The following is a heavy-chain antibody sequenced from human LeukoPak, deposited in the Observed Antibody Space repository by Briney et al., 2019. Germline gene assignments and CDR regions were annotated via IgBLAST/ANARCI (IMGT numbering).Heavy chain of an antibody. J-gene: IGHJ4*02. CDR3: ARGDWGRSWNLLGFDY. Sequence: GGSLRLSCAASGFTFSTYSMTWVRQAPGKGLEWVSYIGSRSSTIYYADSVKGRFTISRDNAKNSLYLQMNSLRAEDTAVYYCARGDWGRSWNLLGFDYWGQGTLVTVSS. CDR2: IGSRSSTI. CDR1: GFTFSTYS. V-gene: IGHV3-48*01. D-gene: IGHD6-13*01.